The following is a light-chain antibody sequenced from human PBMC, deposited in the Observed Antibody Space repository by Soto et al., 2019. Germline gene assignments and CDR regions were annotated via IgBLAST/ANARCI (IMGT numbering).Light chain of an antibody. CDR1: QSVLYRSDNKNY. CDR3: QAYYNSPPEPST. Sequence: DIVMTQSPGSLAVSLGERATISCKFSQSVLYRSDNKNYLAWYQHKPGQPPKLLIYWASTRESGVPDRFSGSGYRTACTHTISTLHPADVAVYYCQAYYNSPPEPSTFGQGTKLEI. J-gene: IGKJ2*01. CDR2: WAS. V-gene: IGKV4-1*01.